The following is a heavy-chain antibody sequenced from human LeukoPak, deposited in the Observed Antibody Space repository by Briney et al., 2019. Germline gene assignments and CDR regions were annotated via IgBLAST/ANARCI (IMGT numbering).Heavy chain of an antibody. CDR2: IGAYNGNT. V-gene: IGHV1-18*01. J-gene: IGHJ6*02. CDR3: ARDEDDLLRYFERYGMDV. Sequence: ASVKVSCKPSGYTFTSYGISWVRQAPGQGLEWMGWIGAYNGNTNYAQKLQGRVTMTTDTSTSTAYMELRSLRSDDTAVYYCARDEDDLLRYFERYGMDVWGQGTTVTVSS. CDR1: GYTFTSYG. D-gene: IGHD3-9*01.